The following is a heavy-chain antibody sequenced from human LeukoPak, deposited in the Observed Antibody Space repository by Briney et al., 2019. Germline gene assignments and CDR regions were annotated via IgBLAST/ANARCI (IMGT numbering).Heavy chain of an antibody. V-gene: IGHV3-23*01. CDR1: GFTFSSYA. CDR3: AKDLYGGNSGSFDY. J-gene: IGHJ4*02. CDR2: ISGSGGST. Sequence: GGSLRLSCAASGFTFSSYAMSWVRQAPGKGLEWVSAISGSGGSTYYADSVKGRFTISRDNSKNTLFLQMNSLRGDDTAVYYCAKDLYGGNSGSFDYWGQGTLVTVSS. D-gene: IGHD4-23*01.